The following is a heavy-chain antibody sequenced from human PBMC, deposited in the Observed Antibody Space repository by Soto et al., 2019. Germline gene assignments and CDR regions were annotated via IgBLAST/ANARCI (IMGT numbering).Heavy chain of an antibody. CDR1: GGSISSGGYY. V-gene: IGHV4-31*03. D-gene: IGHD3-22*01. CDR2: IYYSGST. CDR3: ARVLRTIPYYDSSGYPDY. Sequence: QVQLQESGPGLVKPSQTLSLTCTVSGGSISSGGYYWSWIRQHPGKGLEWIGYIYYSGSTYYNPSLKSRVTMSVDPSKNQFSLKLRSVTAADTAVYYCARVLRTIPYYDSSGYPDYWGQGTLVTVSS. J-gene: IGHJ4*02.